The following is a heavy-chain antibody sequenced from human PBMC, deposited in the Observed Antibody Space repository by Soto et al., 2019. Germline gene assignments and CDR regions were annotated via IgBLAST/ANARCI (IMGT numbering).Heavy chain of an antibody. D-gene: IGHD3-3*01. CDR3: AREFKEFSDAFDI. CDR2: IHYTGST. J-gene: IGHJ3*02. CDR1: GVSISSGGCY. V-gene: IGHV4-31*03. Sequence: QVQLQESGPGLVKPSQTLSLSCTVSGVSISSGGCYWSWIRQHPVKGLEWIGYIHYTGSTYYNPSLKCRVTISVDTSKNEFSLKMSSMTAADTAVYYCAREFKEFSDAFDIWGQGTMVTVS.